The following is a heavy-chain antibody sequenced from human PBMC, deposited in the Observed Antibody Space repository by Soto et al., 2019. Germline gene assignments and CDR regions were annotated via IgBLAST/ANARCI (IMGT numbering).Heavy chain of an antibody. CDR1: GGSISSTNW. J-gene: IGHJ4*02. Sequence: QVQLQESGPGLVKPSGTLSLTCTVSGGSISSTNWWSWVRQSPGKGLEWIGQIYPSGSTSYNPSLKSRVIISLDKSKNQFSLKLSSVTAADTAVYYCARVGPGVALVSWGQGTLVTVPS. V-gene: IGHV4-4*02. CDR2: IYPSGST. CDR3: ARVGPGVALVS. D-gene: IGHD2-8*01.